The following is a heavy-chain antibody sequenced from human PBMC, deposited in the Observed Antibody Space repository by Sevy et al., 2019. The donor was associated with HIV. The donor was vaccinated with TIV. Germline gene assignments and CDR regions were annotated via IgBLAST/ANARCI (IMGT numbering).Heavy chain of an antibody. CDR2: FDPEDGET. D-gene: IGHD3-22*01. V-gene: IGHV1-24*01. CDR1: GYTLTKLG. Sequence: ASVKVSCKVSGYTLTKLGMHWVRQARGKGLEWMGSFDPEDGETIYAQKFQGRLTMTEDTSTDTAYMDLSSLRSEDTAVYFCATTKDYYESSGSPFDYWGQGTVVTVSS. J-gene: IGHJ4*02. CDR3: ATTKDYYESSGSPFDY.